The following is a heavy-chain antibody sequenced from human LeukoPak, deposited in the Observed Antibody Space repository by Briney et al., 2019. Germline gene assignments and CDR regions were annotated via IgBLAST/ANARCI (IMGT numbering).Heavy chain of an antibody. V-gene: IGHV1-2*02. J-gene: IGHJ4*02. Sequence: VASVKVSCKASGYTFTGYYMHWVRQAPGQGLAWMGWINPNSGGTNYAQKFQGRVTMTRDTSISTAYMELSRLRSDDTAVYYCARDFGSSALGVYWGQGTLVTVSS. CDR3: ARDFGSSALGVY. CDR2: INPNSGGT. CDR1: GYTFTGYY. D-gene: IGHD2-2*01.